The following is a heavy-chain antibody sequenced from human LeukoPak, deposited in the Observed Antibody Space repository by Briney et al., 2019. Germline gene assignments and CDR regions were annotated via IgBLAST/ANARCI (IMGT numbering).Heavy chain of an antibody. CDR2: IYHSGST. CDR3: AIRPGIAVAGNYYFDY. D-gene: IGHD6-19*01. J-gene: IGHJ4*02. V-gene: IGHV4-38-2*02. CDR1: GGPFDAYY. Sequence: SETLSLTCTVSGGPFDAYYWGWIRQPPGKGLEWIGSIYHSGSTYYNPSLKSRVTISVDTSKNQFSLKLSSVTAADTAVYYCAIRPGIAVAGNYYFDYWGQGTLVTVSS.